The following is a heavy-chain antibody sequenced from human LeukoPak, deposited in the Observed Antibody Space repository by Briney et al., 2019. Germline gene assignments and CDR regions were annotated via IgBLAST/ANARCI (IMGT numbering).Heavy chain of an antibody. D-gene: IGHD2-8*01. V-gene: IGHV3-7*01. CDR3: ARIVLMVYAHHDAFDI. CDR1: GFTFSSYW. J-gene: IGHJ3*02. Sequence: PGGSLRLSCAASGFTFSSYWMSWVRQAPGKGLEWVANIKQDGSEKYYVDSVKGRFTISRGNAKNSLYLQMNSLRAEDTAVYYCARIVLMVYAHHDAFDIWGQGTMVTVSS. CDR2: IKQDGSEK.